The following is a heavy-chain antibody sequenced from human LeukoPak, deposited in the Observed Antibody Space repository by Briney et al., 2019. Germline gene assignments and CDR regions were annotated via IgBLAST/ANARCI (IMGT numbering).Heavy chain of an antibody. CDR3: ARDLVAIVGAITCAFDI. D-gene: IGHD1-26*01. Sequence: ASVKVSCKASGYTFTGYYMHWARQAPGQGLEWMGWINPNSGGTNYAQKFQGRVTMTRDTSISTAYMELSRLRSDDTAVYYCARDLVAIVGAITCAFDIWGQGTMVTASS. CDR2: INPNSGGT. V-gene: IGHV1-2*02. J-gene: IGHJ3*02. CDR1: GYTFTGYY.